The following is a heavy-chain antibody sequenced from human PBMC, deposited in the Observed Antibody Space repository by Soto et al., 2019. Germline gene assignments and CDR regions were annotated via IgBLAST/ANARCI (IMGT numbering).Heavy chain of an antibody. CDR2: IYYSGST. Sequence: PSETLSLTCTVSGGSISSYYWSWIRQPPGKGLEWIGYIYYSGSTNYNPSLKSRVTISVDTSKNQFSLKLSSVTAADTAVYYCARAAAGTTWWFDPWGQGTLVTSPQ. V-gene: IGHV4-59*01. CDR1: GGSISSYY. J-gene: IGHJ5*02. CDR3: ARAAAGTTWWFDP. D-gene: IGHD6-13*01.